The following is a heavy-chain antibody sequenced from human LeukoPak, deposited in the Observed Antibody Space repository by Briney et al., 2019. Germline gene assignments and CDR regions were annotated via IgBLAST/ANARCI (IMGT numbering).Heavy chain of an antibody. CDR2: ISSSSSYI. D-gene: IGHD7-27*01. J-gene: IGHJ4*02. CDR1: GFTFSSYS. V-gene: IGHV3-21*01. CDR3: ARASKWGSITFDY. Sequence: GGSLRLSCAASGFTFSSYSMNWVRQAPGRGLEWVSSISSSSSYIYYADSVKGRFTISRDNAKNSLYLQMNSLRAEDTAVYYCARASKWGSITFDYWGQGTLVTVSS.